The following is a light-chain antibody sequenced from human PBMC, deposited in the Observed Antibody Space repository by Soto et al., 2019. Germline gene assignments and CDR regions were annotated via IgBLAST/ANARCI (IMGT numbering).Light chain of an antibody. CDR3: SSYTFSSTLVV. Sequence: QSALTQPASVSGSPGQSITISCTGTSSDVGGYNFVSWYQQHPGKAPRLMIFEVNNRPSGVSDRFSGSKSGNTASLTISGPQAEDEADYYCSSYTFSSTLVVFGGGTKLTVL. J-gene: IGLJ3*02. CDR1: SSDVGGYNF. V-gene: IGLV2-14*01. CDR2: EVN.